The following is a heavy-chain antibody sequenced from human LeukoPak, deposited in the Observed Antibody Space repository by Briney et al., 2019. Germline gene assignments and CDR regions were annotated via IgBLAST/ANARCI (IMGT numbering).Heavy chain of an antibody. CDR3: AKEATYYYDSSGYYDIDYFDY. CDR2: ISYDGSNK. J-gene: IGHJ4*02. V-gene: IGHV3-30*18. CDR1: GFTFSSYG. Sequence: GRSLRLSCAASGFTFSSYGMHWVRQAPGKGLEWVAVISYDGSNKDYADSVKGRFTISRDNSKNTLYLQMNSLRAEDTAVYYCAKEATYYYDSSGYYDIDYFDYWGQGTLVTVSS. D-gene: IGHD3-22*01.